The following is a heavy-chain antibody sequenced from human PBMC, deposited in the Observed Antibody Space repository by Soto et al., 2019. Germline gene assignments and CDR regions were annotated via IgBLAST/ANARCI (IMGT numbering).Heavy chain of an antibody. V-gene: IGHV4-34*01. J-gene: IGHJ6*02. CDR1: GGSFSGYY. Sequence: PSETLSLTCAVYGGSFSGYYWSWIRQPPGKGLEWIGEINHSGSTNYNPSLKSRVTISVDKSKNQFSLKLSSVTAADTAVYYCARVFVRNGPIEGYYYYGMDVWGQGTTVS. D-gene: IGHD1-26*01. CDR3: ARVFVRNGPIEGYYYYGMDV. CDR2: INHSGST.